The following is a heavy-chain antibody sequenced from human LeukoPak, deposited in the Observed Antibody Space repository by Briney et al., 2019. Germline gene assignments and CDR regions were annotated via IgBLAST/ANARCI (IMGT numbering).Heavy chain of an antibody. J-gene: IGHJ5*02. V-gene: IGHV4-61*02. CDR1: GGSISSGSYY. Sequence: PSQTLSLTCTVSGGSISSGSYYWSWIRQPAGKGLEWIGRIYTSGSTNYNPSLKSRVTISVDTSKNQFSLKLSSVTAADTAVYYCASEHFTMVQGVTNWFDPWGQGTLVTVSS. CDR2: IYTSGST. CDR3: ASEHFTMVQGVTNWFDP. D-gene: IGHD3-10*01.